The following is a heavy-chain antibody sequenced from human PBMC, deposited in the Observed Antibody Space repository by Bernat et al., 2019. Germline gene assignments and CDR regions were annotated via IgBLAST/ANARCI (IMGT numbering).Heavy chain of an antibody. J-gene: IGHJ6*03. Sequence: QVQLQQWGAGLLKPSETLSLTCAVYGESFKDNYWNWVRQPPGKGLEWIGEITHTGSTSYNPSLNRRFTLSVDTSHNQFSLRVTSLIAADTAIYYCARGRRHREFTYYYYYMDVWSRGTAVTVSS. CDR3: ARGRRHREFTYYYYYMDV. V-gene: IGHV4-34*01. CDR2: ITHTGST. CDR1: GESFKDNY. D-gene: IGHD1-1*01.